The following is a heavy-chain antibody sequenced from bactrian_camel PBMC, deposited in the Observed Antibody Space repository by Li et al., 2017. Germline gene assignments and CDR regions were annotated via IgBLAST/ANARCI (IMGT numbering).Heavy chain of an antibody. V-gene: IGHV3S55*01. Sequence: QVQLVESGGGSVQVGGSLRLSCVASVDTIGRYCMGWFRQIPDKEREGAAGIESDGSTAYADFVKGRFTISLDNGMDTMYLQMNNLKPEDTAMYYCAASQRFKVTCDMDGAQYPYWGQGTQVTVS. J-gene: IGHJ4*01. CDR2: IESDGST. CDR3: AASQRFKVTCDMDGAQYPY. D-gene: IGHD3*01. CDR1: VDTIGRYC.